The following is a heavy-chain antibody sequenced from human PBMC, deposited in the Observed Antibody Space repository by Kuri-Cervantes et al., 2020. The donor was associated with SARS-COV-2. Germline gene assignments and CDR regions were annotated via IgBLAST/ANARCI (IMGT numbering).Heavy chain of an antibody. CDR1: GGSISSSSYY. CDR2: IYTSGST. J-gene: IGHJ4*02. CDR3: ARDPGTAVAGGFDY. Sequence: SETLSLTCTVSGGSISSSSYYWGWIRQPPGKGLEWIGRIYTSGSTNYNPSLKSRVTMSVDTSKNQFSLKLSSVTAADTAVYYCARDPGTAVAGGFDYWGQGTLVTVSS. V-gene: IGHV4-39*07. D-gene: IGHD6-19*01.